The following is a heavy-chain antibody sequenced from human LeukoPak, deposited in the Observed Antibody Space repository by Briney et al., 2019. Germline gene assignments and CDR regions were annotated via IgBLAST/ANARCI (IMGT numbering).Heavy chain of an antibody. J-gene: IGHJ5*02. CDR1: GGSISSGGYY. CDR3: ARYDYGDCWFDP. V-gene: IGHV4-61*08. CDR2: ISDSGST. Sequence: SETLSLTCTVSGGSISSGGYYWSWIRQHPGKGLEWIGYISDSGSTNYNPSLRSRVTISVDTSKNQFSLKLSSVTAADTALYYCARYDYGDCWFDPWGQGTLVTVSS. D-gene: IGHD4-17*01.